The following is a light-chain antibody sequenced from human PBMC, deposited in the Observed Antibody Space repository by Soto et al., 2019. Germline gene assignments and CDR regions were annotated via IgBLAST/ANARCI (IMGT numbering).Light chain of an antibody. V-gene: IGKV1-17*01. CDR3: LQHNSYPLT. Sequence: DIRVTQSAASLSASLGDRVTITCAASQSISSYLNWYQQKQGKAPKRLIYAASSLQSGVPSRFSGSGYGTEFNLTISSLQPEDFATYYCLQHNSYPLTFGGGTKVDIK. J-gene: IGKJ4*01. CDR1: QSISSY. CDR2: AAS.